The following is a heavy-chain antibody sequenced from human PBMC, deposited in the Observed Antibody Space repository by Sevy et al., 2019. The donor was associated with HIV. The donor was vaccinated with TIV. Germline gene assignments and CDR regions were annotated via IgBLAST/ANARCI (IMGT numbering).Heavy chain of an antibody. CDR2: ISNDGSDK. J-gene: IGHJ6*02. CDR3: ANSRGRYEGSSWLYYYYLMDV. Sequence: GGSLRLSCAAAGFTFSRYGMHWARQAPGKGLEWVAVISNDGSDKEYADSVKGRFTVFRDNSKDTVYLQMNSLRPEDTAVYYCANSRGRYEGSSWLYYYYLMDVWGQGTTATVSS. CDR1: GFTFSRYG. V-gene: IGHV3-30*18. D-gene: IGHD6-13*01.